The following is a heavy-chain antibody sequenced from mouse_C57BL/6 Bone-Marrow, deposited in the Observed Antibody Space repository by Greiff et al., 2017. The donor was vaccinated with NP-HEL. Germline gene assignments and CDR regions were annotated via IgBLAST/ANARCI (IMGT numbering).Heavy chain of an antibody. J-gene: IGHJ3*01. Sequence: QVQLQQPGAELVKPGDSVKMSCKASGYTFTSYWITWVKQRPGQGLEWIGDIYPGSGGTNYNEKFKSKATLTVDTSSSTAYMQLSSLTSEDSAVYYCAIYYDYEAWFAYWGQGTLVTVSA. D-gene: IGHD2-4*01. CDR1: GYTFTSYW. CDR2: IYPGSGGT. V-gene: IGHV1-55*01. CDR3: AIYYDYEAWFAY.